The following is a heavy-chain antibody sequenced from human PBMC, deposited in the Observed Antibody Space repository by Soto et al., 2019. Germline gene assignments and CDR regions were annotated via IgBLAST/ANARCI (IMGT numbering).Heavy chain of an antibody. D-gene: IGHD2-2*01. J-gene: IGHJ6*02. CDR1: GYTFTGYY. CDR3: SRSRYCSSTSCYLHYVMDV. CDR2: INPNSGGT. Sequence: ASVKVSCKASGYTFTGYYMHWVRQAPGQGLEWMGWINPNSGGTNYAQKFQGWVTMTRDTSISTAYMELSRLRSDDTAVYYCSRSRYCSSTSCYLHYVMDVWGQGTTVTVSS. V-gene: IGHV1-2*04.